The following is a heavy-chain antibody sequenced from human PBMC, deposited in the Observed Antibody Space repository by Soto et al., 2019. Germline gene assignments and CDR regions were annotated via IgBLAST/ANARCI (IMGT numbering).Heavy chain of an antibody. Sequence: SETLSLTCTVSGGSISSSSYYWGWIRQPPGKGLEWIGSIYYSGSTYYNPSLKSRVTISVDTSKNQFSLKLSSVTAADTAVYYCARQGGYSSGWYSLEANRIDYWGQGTLVTVSS. CDR2: IYYSGST. D-gene: IGHD6-19*01. J-gene: IGHJ4*02. CDR1: GGSISSSSYY. CDR3: ARQGGYSSGWYSLEANRIDY. V-gene: IGHV4-39*01.